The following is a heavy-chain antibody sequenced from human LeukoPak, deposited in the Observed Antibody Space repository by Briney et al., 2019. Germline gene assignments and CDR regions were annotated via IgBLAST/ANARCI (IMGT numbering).Heavy chain of an antibody. CDR3: VSDRSSGLYHYDSSGFLF. J-gene: IGHJ4*01. D-gene: IGHD3-22*01. CDR2: ISSSGDIS. V-gene: IGHV3-11*04. CDR1: AFKFSDCY. Sequence: GGSLRLSCAASAFKFSDCYMNWIRQAPGKGLEWVSSISSSGDISYYTDSVKGRFSISRDNAKNSLFLQMHGLRAEDTAVYFCVSDRSSGLYHYDSSGFLFWGRGTLVTVSS.